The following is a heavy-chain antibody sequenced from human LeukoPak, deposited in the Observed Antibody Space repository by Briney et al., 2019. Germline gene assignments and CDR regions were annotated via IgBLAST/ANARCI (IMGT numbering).Heavy chain of an antibody. Sequence: ASVKVSCKASGYTFTSYAMNWVRQAPGQGLEWMGWINTNTGNPTYAQGFTGRFVFSLDTSVSTAYLQISSLKAEDTAVYYCAALPPARVGGWYGAFDIWGQGTMVTVSS. J-gene: IGHJ3*02. D-gene: IGHD6-19*01. CDR1: GYTFTSYA. V-gene: IGHV7-4-1*02. CDR2: INTNTGNP. CDR3: AALPPARVGGWYGAFDI.